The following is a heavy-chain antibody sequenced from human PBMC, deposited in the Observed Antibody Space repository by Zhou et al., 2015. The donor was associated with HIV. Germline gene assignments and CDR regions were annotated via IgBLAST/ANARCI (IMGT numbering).Heavy chain of an antibody. CDR1: GGTFSSYA. Sequence: QVQLVQSGAEVKKPGSSVKVSCKASGGTFSSYAISWVRQAPGQGLEWMGGIIPIFGTANYAQKFQGRVTITADESTSTAYMELSSLRSEDTAVYYCARRKPRSIVVVPAANQEYYYYGMDVWGQGTTVTVSS. J-gene: IGHJ6*02. CDR2: IIPIFGTA. V-gene: IGHV1-69*01. CDR3: ARRKPRSIVVVPAANQEYYYYGMDV. D-gene: IGHD2-2*01.